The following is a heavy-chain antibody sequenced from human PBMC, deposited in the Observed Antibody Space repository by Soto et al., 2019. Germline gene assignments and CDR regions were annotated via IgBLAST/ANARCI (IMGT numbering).Heavy chain of an antibody. CDR2: IRNNGGTT. CDR1: GFTFSTYA. Sequence: GGSLRLSCSASGFTFSTYAMHWVRQTPGKGLEYVSGIRNNGGTTYYADSVKGRFTISRDNSKNTLSLQMSGLRPDDTAVYYCVKDSHYYASGTPFAYWGQGTPVTVSS. J-gene: IGHJ4*02. D-gene: IGHD3-10*01. V-gene: IGHV3-64D*06. CDR3: VKDSHYYASGTPFAY.